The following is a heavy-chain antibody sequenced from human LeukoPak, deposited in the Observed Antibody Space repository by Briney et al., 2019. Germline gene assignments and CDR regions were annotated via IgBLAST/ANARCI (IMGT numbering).Heavy chain of an antibody. CDR1: GGSISSSSYY. CDR3: ARGAGVMAAAGTFDY. D-gene: IGHD6-13*01. CDR2: IYHSGST. J-gene: IGHJ4*02. Sequence: SETLSLTCTVSGGSISSSSYYWGWIRQPPGKGLEWIGYIYHSGSTYYNPSLKSRVTISVDRSKNQFSLKLSSVTAADTAVYYCARGAGVMAAAGTFDYWGQGTLVTVSS. V-gene: IGHV4-39*07.